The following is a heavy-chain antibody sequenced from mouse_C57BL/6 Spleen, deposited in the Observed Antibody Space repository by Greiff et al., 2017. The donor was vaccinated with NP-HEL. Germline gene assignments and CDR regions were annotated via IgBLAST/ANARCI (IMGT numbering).Heavy chain of an antibody. CDR3: ARNGDSNYGYYAMDY. D-gene: IGHD2-5*01. Sequence: VKLMESGPGLVQPSQSLSITCTVSGFSLTSYGVHWVRQSPGKGLEWLGVIWSGGSTDYNAAFISRLSISKDNSKSQVFFKMNSLQADDTAIYYCARNGDSNYGYYAMDYWGQGTSVTVSS. CDR1: GFSLTSYG. J-gene: IGHJ4*01. CDR2: IWSGGST. V-gene: IGHV2-2*01.